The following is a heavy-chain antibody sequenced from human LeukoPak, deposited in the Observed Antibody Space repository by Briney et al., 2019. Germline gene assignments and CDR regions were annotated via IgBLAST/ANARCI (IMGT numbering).Heavy chain of an antibody. V-gene: IGHV3-7*03. CDR2: IKHNGGEK. Sequence: GGSLRLSCVASGFTFTDYFMSWVRQAPGKGLEWVASIKHNGGEKYYVDSVKGRFTISRDNAKNTLYLQMNSLRAEDTAVYYCAKDFGGLDWGQGTLVTVSS. CDR1: GFTFTDYF. D-gene: IGHD3-16*01. J-gene: IGHJ4*02. CDR3: AKDFGGLD.